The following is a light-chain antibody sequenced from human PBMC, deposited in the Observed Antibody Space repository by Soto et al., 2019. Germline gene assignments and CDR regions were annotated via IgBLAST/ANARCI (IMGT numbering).Light chain of an antibody. CDR1: QSVDSY. CDR2: DAS. J-gene: IGKJ4*01. V-gene: IGKV3-11*01. CDR3: QQRSYGLT. Sequence: EIVLTQSPATLSLSPGERATLSCRASQSVDSYLAWYQQKPGQAPRLLIFDASNRATGIPARFSGSGSGTEFTLTISSLEPVDFAVYYCQQRSYGLTFGGGTKVEMK.